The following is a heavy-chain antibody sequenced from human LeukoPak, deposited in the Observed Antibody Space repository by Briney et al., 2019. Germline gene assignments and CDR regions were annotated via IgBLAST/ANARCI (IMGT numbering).Heavy chain of an antibody. Sequence: SETLSLTCAVYGGSFSGYYWSWIRQPPGKGLEWIGEINHSGSTNYNPSLKSRVTISVDTSKNQFSLKLSSVTAPATALYYCARGVSIAALKPFDYGGQETLVTVSS. J-gene: IGHJ4*02. V-gene: IGHV4-34*01. CDR3: ARGVSIAALKPFDY. D-gene: IGHD6-6*01. CDR1: GGSFSGYY. CDR2: INHSGST.